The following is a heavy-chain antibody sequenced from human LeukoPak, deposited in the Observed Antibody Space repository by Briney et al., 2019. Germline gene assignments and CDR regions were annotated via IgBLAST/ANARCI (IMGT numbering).Heavy chain of an antibody. J-gene: IGHJ5*02. CDR3: VRDVSTAGDR. D-gene: IGHD5/OR15-5a*01. CDR2: ISSEGDAT. CDR1: GFTFSSYW. Sequence: PGGSLGLSCAASGFTFSSYWMHWVRQAPGEGLMWVSRISSEGDATKYADSVKGRFTVSRDNAKNTLYLQMNSLRGEDTAVYYCVRDVSTAGDRWGQGTLVTVSS. V-gene: IGHV3-74*03.